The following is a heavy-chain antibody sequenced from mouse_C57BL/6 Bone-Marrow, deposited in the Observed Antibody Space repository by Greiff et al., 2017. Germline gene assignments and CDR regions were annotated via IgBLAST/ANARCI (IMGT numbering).Heavy chain of an antibody. CDR3: ARGDLSKWDMDY. CDR1: GYTFTSYW. Sequence: VQLQQPGAELVKPGASVKMSCKASGYTFTSYWITWVKQRPGQGLEWIGDIYPGSGSTNYNEKFKSKATLTVDKSSSTAYMQLSSLTSEDSAVYYCARGDLSKWDMDYWGQGTSVTVSS. V-gene: IGHV1-55*01. J-gene: IGHJ4*01. D-gene: IGHD4-1*01. CDR2: IYPGSGST.